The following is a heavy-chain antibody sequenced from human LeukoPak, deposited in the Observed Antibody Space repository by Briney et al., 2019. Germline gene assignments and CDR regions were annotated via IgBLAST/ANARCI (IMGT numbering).Heavy chain of an antibody. D-gene: IGHD2-15*01. V-gene: IGHV1-2*06. CDR3: ARARRYCSGGSCYYYYMDV. CDR2: INPNSGGT. CDR1: GYTFTGYY. Sequence: GASVKVSCKASGYTFTGYYMHWVRQAPGQGLEWMGRINPNSGGTNYAQKFQGRVTMTRDTSISTAYMELSRLRSDDTAVYYCARARRYCSGGSCYYYYMDVWGKGTTVTVSS. J-gene: IGHJ6*03.